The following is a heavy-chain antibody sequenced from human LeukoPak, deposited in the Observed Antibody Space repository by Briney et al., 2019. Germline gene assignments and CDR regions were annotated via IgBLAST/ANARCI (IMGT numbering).Heavy chain of an antibody. CDR1: GYSFNSYW. Sequence: GESLKISCKGSGYSFNSYWIGWVRQMPGKGLEWMGIIYPGDSDTRYSPSFQGQVTISADKSISTAYLQWSSLKASDTAMYYCARRGWYYYGSGSGYYYYYYMDVWGKGTTVTVSS. CDR3: ARRGWYYYGSGSGYYYYYYMDV. V-gene: IGHV5-51*01. J-gene: IGHJ6*03. CDR2: IYPGDSDT. D-gene: IGHD3-10*01.